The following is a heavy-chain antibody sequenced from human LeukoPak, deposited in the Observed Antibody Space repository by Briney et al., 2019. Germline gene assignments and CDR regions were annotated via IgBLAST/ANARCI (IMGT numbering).Heavy chain of an antibody. J-gene: IGHJ3*02. CDR3: ATDLGGGGSPGAFDI. Sequence: GGSLRLSCAASGLTVSSNYMSWDRQAPGKGLEWVSVIYSGGSTYYADSVKGRFTISRDNSKNPLYLQMSSLRAEDTAVYYCATDLGGGGSPGAFDIWGPGTMVTVSS. CDR1: GLTVSSNY. CDR2: IYSGGST. D-gene: IGHD2-15*01. V-gene: IGHV3-53*01.